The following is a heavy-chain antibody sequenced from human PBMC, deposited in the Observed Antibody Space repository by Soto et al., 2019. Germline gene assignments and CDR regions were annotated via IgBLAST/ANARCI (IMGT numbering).Heavy chain of an antibody. CDR1: GFTFSSYE. CDR3: AREGITMVRGAKVSGMDV. D-gene: IGHD3-10*01. Sequence: GGSLRLSCAASGFTFSSYEMNWVRQAPGKGLEWVSYISSSGSTIYYADSVRGRFTISRDNAKNSLYLQMDSLRAEDTAVYYCAREGITMVRGAKVSGMDVWGQGTTVTVSS. J-gene: IGHJ6*02. V-gene: IGHV3-48*03. CDR2: ISSSGSTI.